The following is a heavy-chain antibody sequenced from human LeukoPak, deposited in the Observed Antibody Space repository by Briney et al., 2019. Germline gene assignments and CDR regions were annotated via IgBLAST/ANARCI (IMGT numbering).Heavy chain of an antibody. Sequence: ASVKVSCKASGYTFTGYYMHWVRQAPGQGLEWMGWMNPNSGNTGYAQKFQGRVTMTRNTSISTAYMELSSLRSEDTAVYYCARDKKNNYYDSSGPHELDYWGQGTLVTVSS. CDR2: MNPNSGNT. CDR1: GYTFTGYY. J-gene: IGHJ4*02. D-gene: IGHD3-22*01. V-gene: IGHV1-8*02. CDR3: ARDKKNNYYDSSGPHELDY.